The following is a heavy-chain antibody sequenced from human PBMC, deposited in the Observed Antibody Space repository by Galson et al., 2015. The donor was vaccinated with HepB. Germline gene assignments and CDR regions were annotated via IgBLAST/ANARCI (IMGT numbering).Heavy chain of an antibody. D-gene: IGHD2-2*01. J-gene: IGHJ4*02. CDR2: ISYDGSNK. CDR3: ARDSQYQLPQLDY. V-gene: IGHV3-30-3*01. Sequence: SLRLSCAASGFTFSSYAMHWVRQAPGKGLEWVAVISYDGSNKYYADSVKGRFTISRDNSKNTLYLQMNSLRAEDTAVYYCARDSQYQLPQLDYWGQGTLVTVSS. CDR1: GFTFSSYA.